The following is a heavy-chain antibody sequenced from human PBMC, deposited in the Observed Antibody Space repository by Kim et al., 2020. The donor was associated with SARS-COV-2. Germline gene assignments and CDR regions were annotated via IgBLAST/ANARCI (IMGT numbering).Heavy chain of an antibody. V-gene: IGHV3-15*01. J-gene: IGHJ4*02. D-gene: IGHD2-2*01. CDR1: GIPFSNAW. Sequence: GGSLRLSCAVSGIPFSNAWMNWVRQAPGRGLEWVGRIKSLSDGGTSDYAAPVKGRFTISRDDSKNTLYLQRNSLKSEDAGVYYCTTVSMRWGQGTLVTVSA. CDR3: TTVSMR. CDR2: IKSLSDGGTS.